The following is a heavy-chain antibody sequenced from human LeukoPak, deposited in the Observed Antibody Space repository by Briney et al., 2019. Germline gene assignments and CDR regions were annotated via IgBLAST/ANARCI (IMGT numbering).Heavy chain of an antibody. CDR3: ARVLSGSYSGYGRGYGMDV. V-gene: IGHV1-2*02. J-gene: IGHJ6*02. Sequence: GASVKVSCKASGYTFTGYYMHWVRQAPGQGLEWMGWINPNSGGTNYAQKFQGRVTMTRDTSISTAYMELSRLRSDDTAVYYCARVLSGSYSGYGRGYGMDVWGQGTTVTVSS. CDR2: INPNSGGT. D-gene: IGHD5-12*01. CDR1: GYTFTGYY.